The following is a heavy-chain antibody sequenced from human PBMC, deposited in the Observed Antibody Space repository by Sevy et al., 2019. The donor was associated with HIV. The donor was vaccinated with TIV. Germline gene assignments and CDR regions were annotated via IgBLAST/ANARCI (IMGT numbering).Heavy chain of an antibody. J-gene: IGHJ4*02. V-gene: IGHV3-11*01. CDR3: AKDRAFGGVTPFDY. Sequence: GGSLRLSCRGSGFSFSDFYMSWIRQAPGKGLEWVSHITGSGFTIYQADSVKGRFATSRDNAKNSLFLQMNSLRAEDTAVYYCAKDRAFGGVTPFDYWGQGALVSVSS. D-gene: IGHD3-16*01. CDR1: GFSFSDFY. CDR2: ITGSGFTI.